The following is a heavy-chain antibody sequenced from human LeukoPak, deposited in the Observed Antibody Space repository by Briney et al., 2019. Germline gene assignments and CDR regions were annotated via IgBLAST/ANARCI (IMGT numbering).Heavy chain of an antibody. V-gene: IGHV3-20*04. CDR1: GFTFDDYG. D-gene: IGHD3-10*01. J-gene: IGHJ4*02. CDR3: ARDQYYGSGSYSFDY. Sequence: GGSLRLSCAASGFTFDDYGMSWVRQAPGKGLEWVSGINWDGGSTGYADSVKGRFTISRDNAKNSLYLQMNSLRAEDTALYYCARDQYYGSGSYSFDYWGQGTLVTVSS. CDR2: INWDGGST.